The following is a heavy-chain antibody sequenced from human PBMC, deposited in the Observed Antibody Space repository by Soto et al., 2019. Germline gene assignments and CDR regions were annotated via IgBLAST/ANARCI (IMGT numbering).Heavy chain of an antibody. CDR3: ARERDFWSGYTKTRGSWFDP. CDR2: IYYSGST. J-gene: IGHJ5*02. D-gene: IGHD3-3*01. Sequence: PSETLSLPCTVSCGSISSGGYYWSWIRQHPGKGLEWIGYIYYSGSTYYNPSLKSRVTISVDTSKNQFSLKLSSVTAADTAVYYCARERDFWSGYTKTRGSWFDPWGQGTLVTVSS. CDR1: CGSISSGGYY. V-gene: IGHV4-31*03.